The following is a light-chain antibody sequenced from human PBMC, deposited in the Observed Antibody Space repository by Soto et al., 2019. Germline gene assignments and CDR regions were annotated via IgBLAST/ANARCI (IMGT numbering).Light chain of an antibody. CDR1: QTISAD. CDR3: QQYNDWPFLT. Sequence: EIVMTQSPATLSVSPGERATLSCRASQTISADLAWYQQKPGQAPRLLIYAASTRATGVPARFSGSGSGTGFTVTISSLQSEDFAVYYCQQYNDWPFLTFGGGTKVDIK. J-gene: IGKJ4*01. V-gene: IGKV3-15*01. CDR2: AAS.